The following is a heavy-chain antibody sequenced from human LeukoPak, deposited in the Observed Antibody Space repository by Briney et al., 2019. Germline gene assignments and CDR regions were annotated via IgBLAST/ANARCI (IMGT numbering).Heavy chain of an antibody. Sequence: GRSLRLSCAASGFTFDDYAMHWVRQAPGKGLEWVSGISWNSGSIGYADSVKGRFTVSRDNAKNSPYLQMNSLRAEDTALYYCAKDTYYGSGRASFDYWGQGTLVTVSS. CDR3: AKDTYYGSGRASFDY. CDR1: GFTFDDYA. CDR2: ISWNSGSI. V-gene: IGHV3-9*01. J-gene: IGHJ4*02. D-gene: IGHD3-10*01.